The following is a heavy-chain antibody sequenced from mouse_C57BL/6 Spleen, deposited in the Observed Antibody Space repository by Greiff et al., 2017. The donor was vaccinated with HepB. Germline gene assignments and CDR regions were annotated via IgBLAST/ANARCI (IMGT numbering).Heavy chain of an antibody. Sequence: EVMLVESGGGLVQPGGSLSLSCAASGFTFTDYYMSWVRQPPGKALEWLGFIRNKANGYTTEYSASVKGRFTISRDNSQSILYLQMNALRAEDSATYYCARHYGSSYSYWYFDVWGTGTTVTVSS. V-gene: IGHV7-3*01. CDR1: GFTFTDYY. CDR2: IRNKANGYTT. J-gene: IGHJ1*03. D-gene: IGHD1-1*01. CDR3: ARHYGSSYSYWYFDV.